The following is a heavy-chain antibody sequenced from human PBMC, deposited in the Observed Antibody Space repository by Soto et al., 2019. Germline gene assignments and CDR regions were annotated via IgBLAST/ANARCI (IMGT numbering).Heavy chain of an antibody. D-gene: IGHD2-21*01. J-gene: IGHJ4*02. CDR3: AGDAERLKFGDIDY. V-gene: IGHV3-30*19. CDR1: GFIFSAYV. CDR2: ISHDEDYI. Sequence: QVQLVESGGGVVQPGRSLRLSCAASGFIFSAYVMHWVRQAPGKGLEWVAMISHDEDYIFYADSVKGRFTISRDNSKDTLYRQMSSLKTEDTATYYCAGDAERLKFGDIDYWGQGTLVTVSS.